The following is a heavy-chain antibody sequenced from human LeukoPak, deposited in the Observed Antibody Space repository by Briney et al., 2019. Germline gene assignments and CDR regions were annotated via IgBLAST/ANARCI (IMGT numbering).Heavy chain of an antibody. CDR3: ARAPSTTLRGVSNWFDP. CDR2: INPNSGGT. D-gene: IGHD3-10*01. CDR1: GYTFTGYY. J-gene: IGHJ5*02. V-gene: IGHV1-2*02. Sequence: GASVKVSCKASGYTFTGYYMHWVRQAPGQGLEWMGWINPNSGGTNYAQKFQGRVTMTRDTSISTAYMELSRLRSDDTAVYYCARAPSTTLRGVSNWFDPWGQGTLVTVSS.